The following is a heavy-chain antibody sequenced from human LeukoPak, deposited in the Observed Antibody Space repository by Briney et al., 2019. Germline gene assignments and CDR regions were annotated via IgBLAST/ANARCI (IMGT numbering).Heavy chain of an antibody. CDR3: ARFGYSGWNLEY. J-gene: IGHJ4*02. Sequence: GGSLRLSCAASGFSFRDFWMTWVRQAPGKGLEWVANINQGGSVKYYVDSVKGRFTISRDDDKSSLYVQMNSLRDEDTAVYYCARFGYSGWNLEYWGQGTLVTVSS. CDR1: GFSFRDFW. D-gene: IGHD5-12*01. CDR2: INQGGSVK. V-gene: IGHV3-7*01.